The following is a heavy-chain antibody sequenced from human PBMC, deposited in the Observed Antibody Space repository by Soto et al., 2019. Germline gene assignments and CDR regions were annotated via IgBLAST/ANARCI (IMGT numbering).Heavy chain of an antibody. V-gene: IGHV4-34*01. CDR3: ARALKGSSGYYYAAIHSDY. D-gene: IGHD3-22*01. CDR1: GGSFSGYY. Sequence: SETLSLTCAVYGGSFSGYYWSWIRQPPGKGLEWIGEINHSGSTNYNPSLKSRVTISVDTSKNQFSLKLSSVTAADTAVYYCARALKGSSGYYYAAIHSDYWGQGTLVTVSS. J-gene: IGHJ4*02. CDR2: INHSGST.